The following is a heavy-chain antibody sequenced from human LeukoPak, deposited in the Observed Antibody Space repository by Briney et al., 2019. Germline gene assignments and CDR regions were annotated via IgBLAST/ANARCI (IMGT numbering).Heavy chain of an antibody. J-gene: IGHJ4*02. CDR3: AARGEVPADPSSQIDY. CDR1: GFTFSSYS. D-gene: IGHD2-2*01. CDR2: ISSSSSYI. V-gene: IGHV3-21*01. Sequence: GGSLRLSCAASGFTFSSYSMNWVRQAPGKGLEWVSFISSSSSYIYYADSVKGRFTISRDNAKNSLYLQMNSLRAEDTAVYYCAARGEVPADPSSQIDYWGQGTLVTVSS.